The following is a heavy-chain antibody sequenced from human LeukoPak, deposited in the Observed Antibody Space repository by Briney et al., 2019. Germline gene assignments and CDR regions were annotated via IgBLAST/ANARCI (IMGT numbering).Heavy chain of an antibody. V-gene: IGHV4-61*02. Sequence: SQTLSLTCTVSGGSISSGSYYWSWIRQPAGKGLEWIGRIYTSGSTNYNPSLKSRVTISVDTSKNQFSLKLSSVTAADTAVYYCASLGYYYYWGQGTLVNVSS. CDR2: IYTSGST. CDR1: GGSISSGSYY. J-gene: IGHJ4*02. CDR3: ASLGYYYY. D-gene: IGHD2/OR15-2a*01.